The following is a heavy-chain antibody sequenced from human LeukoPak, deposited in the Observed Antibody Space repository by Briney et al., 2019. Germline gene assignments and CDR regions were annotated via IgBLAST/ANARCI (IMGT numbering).Heavy chain of an antibody. CDR1: GGSISSGDYY. D-gene: IGHD3-22*01. CDR2: IYYSGST. Sequence: SETLSLTCTVSGGSISSGDYYWSWIRQPPGKGLEWIGYIYYSGSTYYNPSLKSRVTISVDTSKNQFSLKLSSVTAADTAVYYCARVEDTYYYDSSRGAFDIWGQGTMVTVSS. V-gene: IGHV4-30-4*02. J-gene: IGHJ3*02. CDR3: ARVEDTYYYDSSRGAFDI.